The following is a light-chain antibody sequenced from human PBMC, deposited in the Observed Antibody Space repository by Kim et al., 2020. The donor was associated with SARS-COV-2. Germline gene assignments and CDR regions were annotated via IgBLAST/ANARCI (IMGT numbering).Light chain of an antibody. CDR3: CSYAGLGTGV. V-gene: IGLV2-23*02. J-gene: IGLJ1*01. CDR1: SNDVGAYNR. Sequence: GQSLTVSCTGSSNDVGAYNRVAWYQQHPGKAPKVIIYEVTKRPSGVSNRFSASKSGNTAALTISGLQAEDEADYYCCSYAGLGTGVLGTGTKVTVL. CDR2: EVT.